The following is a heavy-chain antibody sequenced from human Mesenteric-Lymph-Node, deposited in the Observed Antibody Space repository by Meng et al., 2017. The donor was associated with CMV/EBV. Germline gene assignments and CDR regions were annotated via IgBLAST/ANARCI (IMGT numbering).Heavy chain of an antibody. J-gene: IGHJ4*02. CDR2: ISGTGDVT. CDR3: ARYDTKSPAFDY. D-gene: IGHD3-22*01. Sequence: SCAASGFTFSHYAMTWVRQAPGKGLEWVSTISGTGDVTYYADSVKGRFTISRDNSKNTVSLQMNSLRVEDTAVYYCARYDTKSPAFDYWGQGTLVTVSS. CDR1: GFTFSHYA. V-gene: IGHV3-23*01.